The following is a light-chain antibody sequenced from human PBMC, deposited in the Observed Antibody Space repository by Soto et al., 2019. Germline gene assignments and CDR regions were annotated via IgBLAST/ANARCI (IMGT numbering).Light chain of an antibody. J-gene: IGKJ4*01. V-gene: IGKV3-20*01. Sequence: DIVLTQSPGTLSLSPGERATLSCRASRSVSSGYLAWYQQKPGQAPRLLIYDASSRAAGIPDWFSGSGSGTDFTLTINRLAPEDFAVYYCQQYGSSPRLTFGGGTKVEI. CDR2: DAS. CDR1: RSVSSGY. CDR3: QQYGSSPRLT.